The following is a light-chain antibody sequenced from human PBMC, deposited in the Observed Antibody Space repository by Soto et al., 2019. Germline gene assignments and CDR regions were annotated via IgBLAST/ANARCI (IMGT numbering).Light chain of an antibody. CDR2: DVT. V-gene: IGLV2-14*03. CDR3: SSYTNSNTLV. Sequence: QSALTQPASVSGSPGQSITISCTGSSSDVGGYDYVSWYQQHPGKAPKLIIFDVTNRPSGISTRYSGSKFGNTASLTISGLQAEDEADYYCSSYTNSNTLVFGGGTKLTVL. CDR1: SSDVGGYDY. J-gene: IGLJ2*01.